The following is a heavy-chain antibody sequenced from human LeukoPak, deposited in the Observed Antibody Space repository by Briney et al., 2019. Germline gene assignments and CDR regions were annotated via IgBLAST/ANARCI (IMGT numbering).Heavy chain of an antibody. V-gene: IGHV4-59*01. CDR3: ASTDKGGTGTY. D-gene: IGHD1-1*01. Sequence: PSETLSLTCTVSGGSITTYYWSWIRQPPGKGLEWIGYINHSEITNYNPSLKSRVTISVDTSKNQFSLKLSSVTAADTAVYYCASTDKGGTGTYWGQGTLVTVSS. CDR1: GGSITTYY. CDR2: INHSEIT. J-gene: IGHJ4*02.